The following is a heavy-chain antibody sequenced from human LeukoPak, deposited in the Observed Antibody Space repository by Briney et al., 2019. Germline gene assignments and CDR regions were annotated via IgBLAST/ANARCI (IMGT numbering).Heavy chain of an antibody. Sequence: PGGSLRLSCTVSGFTFDDYAMHWVRQVPGKGLEWVSLISGDGDDTYYADSVKGRFTISRDNRKNSLYLQMSNLRIEDTALYYCAKDFFYSTNWDSFDYWGQGTLVTVSS. J-gene: IGHJ4*02. D-gene: IGHD2-2*01. V-gene: IGHV3-43*02. CDR1: GFTFDDYA. CDR2: ISGDGDDT. CDR3: AKDFFYSTNWDSFDY.